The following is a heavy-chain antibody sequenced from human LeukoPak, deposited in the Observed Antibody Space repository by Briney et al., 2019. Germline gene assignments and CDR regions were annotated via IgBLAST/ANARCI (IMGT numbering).Heavy chain of an antibody. V-gene: IGHV3-23*01. CDR2: ISGSGGST. CDR1: GFTCSSCA. Sequence: GGSLRLSCAASGFTCSSCAMSWVRQAPGTGLEWVSAISGSGGSTYYADSVKGRFTISRDNSKNTLYLQMNSLRAEDTAVYYCAKDKRGATVTTLGYWGQGTLVTVSS. D-gene: IGHD4-17*01. CDR3: AKDKRGATVTTLGY. J-gene: IGHJ4*02.